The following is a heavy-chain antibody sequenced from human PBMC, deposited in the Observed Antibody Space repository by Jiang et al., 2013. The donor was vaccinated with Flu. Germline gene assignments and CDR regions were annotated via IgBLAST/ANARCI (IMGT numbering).Heavy chain of an antibody. CDR1: GGSISSSNW. CDR2: IYHSGST. J-gene: IGHJ4*02. V-gene: IGHV4-4*02. Sequence: GPGLVKPSGTLSLTCAVSGGSISSSNWWSWVRQPPGKGLEWIGEIYHSGSTNYNPSLKSRVTISVDKSKNQFSLKLSSVTAADTAVYYCARITTYYYDSSGFDYWGQGTLVTVSS. CDR3: ARITTYYYDSSGFDY. D-gene: IGHD3-22*01.